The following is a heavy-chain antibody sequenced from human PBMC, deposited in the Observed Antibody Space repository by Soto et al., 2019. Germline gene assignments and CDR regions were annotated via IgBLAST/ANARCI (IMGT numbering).Heavy chain of an antibody. D-gene: IGHD3-22*01. V-gene: IGHV3-30-3*01. CDR1: GFTFSSYA. Sequence: QVQLVESGGGVVQPGRSLRLSCAASGFTFSSYAMHWVRQAPGRGLDWVAVISYDGSNKYYADSVKGRFTISRDNSKNTLYLQMNSLRAEDTAVYYCAREWFFDYWGQGTLVTVSS. J-gene: IGHJ4*02. CDR2: ISYDGSNK. CDR3: AREWFFDY.